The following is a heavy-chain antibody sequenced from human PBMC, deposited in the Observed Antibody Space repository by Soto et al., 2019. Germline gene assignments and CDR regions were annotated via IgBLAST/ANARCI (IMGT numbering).Heavy chain of an antibody. Sequence: QVQLVESGGGVVQPGRSLRLSCAASGFTFSSYGMHWVRQAPGKGLEWVAVISYDGSNKYYADSVKGRFTISRVNSKNTLYLQMNSLRAEDTAVYYCAKEGQYYDILTGYRSYYGMDVWGQGTTVTVSS. J-gene: IGHJ6*02. D-gene: IGHD3-9*01. CDR3: AKEGQYYDILTGYRSYYGMDV. CDR1: GFTFSSYG. CDR2: ISYDGSNK. V-gene: IGHV3-30*18.